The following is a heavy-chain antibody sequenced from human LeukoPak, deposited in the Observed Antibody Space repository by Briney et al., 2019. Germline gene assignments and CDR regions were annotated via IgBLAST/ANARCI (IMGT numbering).Heavy chain of an antibody. J-gene: IGHJ4*02. V-gene: IGHV1-2*06. CDR1: GYTFTGYY. Sequence: ASVKVSCKASGYTFTGYYMHWVRQAPGQGLEWMGRINPNSGGTNYAQTFQGRVTMTRDTSISTAYMELSRLRSDDTAVYYCASESGFGELSEGSDYWGQGTLVTASS. CDR2: INPNSGGT. D-gene: IGHD3-10*01. CDR3: ASESGFGELSEGSDY.